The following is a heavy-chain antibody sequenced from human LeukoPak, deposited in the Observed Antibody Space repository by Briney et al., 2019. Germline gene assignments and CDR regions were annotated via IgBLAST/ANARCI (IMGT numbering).Heavy chain of an antibody. D-gene: IGHD6-6*01. CDR3: ASLSYSSSSYYYYYLDV. CDR2: IYTSGST. CDR1: GGSISSYY. Sequence: SETLTLTCTVSGGSISSYYWSWIRQPPGKGLEWIGYIYTSGSTNYNPSLKSRVTISVDTSKNQFSLKLSSVTAADTAVYYCASLSYSSSSYYYYYLDVWGKGATVTASS. V-gene: IGHV4-4*09. J-gene: IGHJ6*03.